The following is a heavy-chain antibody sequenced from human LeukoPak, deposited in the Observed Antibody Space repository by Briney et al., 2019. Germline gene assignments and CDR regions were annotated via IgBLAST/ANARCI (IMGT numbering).Heavy chain of an antibody. CDR3: ARHSDDCSGSTCYDY. V-gene: IGHV4-59*08. J-gene: IGHJ4*02. CDR1: GGSIRSYH. Sequence: SETLSLTCTVSGGSIRSYHWSWLRQPPGKGLEWMGYIYYSGRTYYNPSLKSRVTISVDTSKNQFSLKLSSVTAADTAVYYCARHSDDCSGSTCYDYWGQGTLVTVSS. D-gene: IGHD2-15*01. CDR2: IYYSGRT.